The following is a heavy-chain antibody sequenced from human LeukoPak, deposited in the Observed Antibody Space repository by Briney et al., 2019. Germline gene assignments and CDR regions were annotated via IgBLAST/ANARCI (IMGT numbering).Heavy chain of an antibody. Sequence: GGSLRLSCAASGFTFSSYAMSWVRQAPGKGLEWVSAISGSGGSTYYADSVKGRFTISRDNSKNTLYLQMNSLRAEDTAVYYCMSYGSAEYFQHWGQGTLVTVSS. CDR1: GFTFSSYA. D-gene: IGHD4-17*01. CDR3: MSYGSAEYFQH. CDR2: ISGSGGST. V-gene: IGHV3-23*01. J-gene: IGHJ1*01.